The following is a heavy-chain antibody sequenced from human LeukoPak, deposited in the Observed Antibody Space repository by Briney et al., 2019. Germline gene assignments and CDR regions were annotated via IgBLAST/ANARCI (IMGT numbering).Heavy chain of an antibody. V-gene: IGHV3-30*03. D-gene: IGHD6-19*01. CDR1: GFTFSNHG. J-gene: IGHJ4*02. CDR3: ARGAEWLVPDY. Sequence: GGSLRLSCAASGFTFSNHGMHWVRQAPGKGLEWVAVISYDGSNKYYADSVKGRFTISRDNSKNTLFLQLNSLRAEDTAVYYCARGAEWLVPDYWGQGTLVTVSS. CDR2: ISYDGSNK.